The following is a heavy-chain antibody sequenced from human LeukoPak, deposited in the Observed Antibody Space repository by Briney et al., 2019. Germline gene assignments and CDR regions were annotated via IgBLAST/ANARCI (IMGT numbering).Heavy chain of an antibody. J-gene: IGHJ4*02. CDR2: FDPEDGET. V-gene: IGHV1-24*01. D-gene: IGHD3-16*02. Sequence: ASVKVSCKVSVYTLTEFSMHWVRQAPGKGLEWMGGFDPEDGETIYAQKFQGRVTMTEDTSTDTAYMELSSLRSEDTAVYYCATGVMITFGGVIVTDYWGQGTLVTVSS. CDR1: VYTLTEFS. CDR3: ATGVMITFGGVIVTDY.